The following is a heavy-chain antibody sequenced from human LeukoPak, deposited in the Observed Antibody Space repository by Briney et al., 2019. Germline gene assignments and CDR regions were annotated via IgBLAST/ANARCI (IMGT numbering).Heavy chain of an antibody. D-gene: IGHD3-9*01. CDR2: IIENGGET. Sequence: GGFLRLSCAASGFTFNKFAMSWVRQAPGKGLEWVSGIIENGGETYYADSVRGRFTISRDNSKNTLYLQMNSLRDEDTAVYYCAKDSAYYWFDYWGQGTLVTVSS. J-gene: IGHJ4*02. CDR3: AKDSAYYWFDY. CDR1: GFTFNKFA. V-gene: IGHV3-23*01.